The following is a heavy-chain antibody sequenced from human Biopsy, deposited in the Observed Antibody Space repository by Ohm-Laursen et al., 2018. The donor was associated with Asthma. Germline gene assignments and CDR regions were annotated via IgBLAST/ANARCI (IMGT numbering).Heavy chain of an antibody. V-gene: IGHV3-53*01. D-gene: IGHD6-19*01. J-gene: IGHJ4*02. CDR1: GFTVSRDH. CDR2: IYSGGTS. Sequence: SLRLSRAASGFTVSRDHMFCVRQAPGKGLEWVSVIYSGGTSDTADSVRGRFTISRDFYKNTLYLQMDSLIAEDTAVYSCARGDSSGWSHYYFDYWGQGTLVTVSS. CDR3: ARGDSSGWSHYYFDY.